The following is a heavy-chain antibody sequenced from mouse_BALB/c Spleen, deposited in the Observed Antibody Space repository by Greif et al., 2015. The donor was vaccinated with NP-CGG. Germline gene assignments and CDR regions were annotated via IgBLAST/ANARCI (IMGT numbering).Heavy chain of an antibody. CDR1: GFTFSSYG. D-gene: IGHD5-1*01. CDR2: ISSGGSYP. Sequence: DVKLVESGGDLVKPGGSLKLSCAASGFTFSSYGMSWVRQTPDKRLEWVATISSGGSYPYYPDSVKGRFTISRDNAKNTLYLQMSSLKSEDTAMYYCARQEVPYAMDYWGQGTSVTVSS. J-gene: IGHJ4*01. V-gene: IGHV5-6*02. CDR3: ARQEVPYAMDY.